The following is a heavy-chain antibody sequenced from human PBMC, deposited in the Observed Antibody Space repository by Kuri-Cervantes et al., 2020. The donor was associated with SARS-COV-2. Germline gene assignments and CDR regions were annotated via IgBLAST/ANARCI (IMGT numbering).Heavy chain of an antibody. CDR2: VNHSGST. CDR1: GGSFSGYY. V-gene: IGHV4-34*01. Sequence: SQTLSLTCAVYGGSFSGYYWSWIRQPPGRGLEWIGEVNHSGSTNYNPSLESRVTMSVDTSRNQFSLKLSSVTAADTAVYYCARLSPIGMVRGVAFDPWGQGTLVTVSS. J-gene: IGHJ5*02. D-gene: IGHD3-10*01. CDR3: ARLSPIGMVRGVAFDP.